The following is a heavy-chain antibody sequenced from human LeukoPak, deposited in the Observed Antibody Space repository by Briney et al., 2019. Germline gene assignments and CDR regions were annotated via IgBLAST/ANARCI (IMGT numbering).Heavy chain of an antibody. J-gene: IGHJ4*02. V-gene: IGHV3-7*01. CDR3: VRWGVEAGIDY. CDR1: DLTFFSIW. D-gene: IGHD6-19*01. Sequence: GGSLSLSCDAADLTFFSIWRGWFGRPPGRGRVGWAKINPDGSDTYYVDSVKGRFTISRDNAKKSMFLQMNSLRAEDTAVYYCVRWGVEAGIDYWGQGTLGTVSS. CDR2: INPDGSDT.